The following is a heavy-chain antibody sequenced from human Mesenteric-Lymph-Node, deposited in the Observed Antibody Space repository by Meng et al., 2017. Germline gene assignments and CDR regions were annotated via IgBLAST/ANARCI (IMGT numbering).Heavy chain of an antibody. CDR1: GYTFTSYA. J-gene: IGHJ6*02. V-gene: IGHV1-3*01. CDR2: ISAYNGNT. Sequence: ASVKVSCKASGYTFTSYAMHWVRQAPGQRLEWMGWISAYNGNTNYAQKLQGRVTMTRDTSISTAYMELSRLRSDDTAVYYCARGTIAVAPYGMDVWGQGTTVTVSS. D-gene: IGHD6-19*01. CDR3: ARGTIAVAPYGMDV.